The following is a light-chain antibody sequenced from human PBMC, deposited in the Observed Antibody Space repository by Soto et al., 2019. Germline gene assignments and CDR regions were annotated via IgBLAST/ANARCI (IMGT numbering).Light chain of an antibody. J-gene: IGLJ1*01. CDR3: NSYTRSDTYV. CDR1: SSDVGGYNF. CDR2: EVS. Sequence: QSALTQPASVSGSPGQSITISCTGTSSDVGGYNFVSWYQQHPGKAPKLMIYEVSNRPSEVSNRFSGSKSGNTASLTISGLQAEDEADYYCNSYTRSDTYVFGTGTQLTVL. V-gene: IGLV2-14*01.